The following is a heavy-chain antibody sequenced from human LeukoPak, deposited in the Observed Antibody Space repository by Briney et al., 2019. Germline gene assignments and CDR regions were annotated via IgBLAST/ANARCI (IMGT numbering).Heavy chain of an antibody. CDR2: INTNGANT. D-gene: IGHD6-6*01. CDR1: GFTFKSYA. J-gene: IGHJ4*02. V-gene: IGHV3-64*05. Sequence: SGGSLRLSCSASGFTFKSYAMHWVRQAPGKGLEYVSSINTNGANTYYADSVKGRFTISRDNSRNTVYVQMISLTPEDTAVYYCVKGLDYSSSQVDSWGQGTLVTVSS. CDR3: VKGLDYSSSQVDS.